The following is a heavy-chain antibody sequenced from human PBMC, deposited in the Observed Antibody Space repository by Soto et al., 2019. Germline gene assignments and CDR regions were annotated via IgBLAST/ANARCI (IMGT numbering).Heavy chain of an antibody. CDR1: GFTFSSYG. D-gene: IGHD3-16*01. CDR2: IWYDGSNK. Sequence: GGSLRLSCAASGFTFSSYGMHWVRQAPGKGLEWVAVIWYDGSNKYYADSVKGRFTISRDNSKNTLYLQMNSLRAEDTAVYYCARPDTTTYGDYYYYGTDVWGQGTTVTVSS. V-gene: IGHV3-33*01. CDR3: ARPDTTTYGDYYYYGTDV. J-gene: IGHJ6*02.